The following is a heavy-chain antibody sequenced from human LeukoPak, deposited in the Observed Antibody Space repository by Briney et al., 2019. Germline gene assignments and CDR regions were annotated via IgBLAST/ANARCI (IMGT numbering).Heavy chain of an antibody. J-gene: IGHJ4*02. CDR1: GYTFTGYY. CDR3: ARIRYCGGISCYYIDY. V-gene: IGHV1-2*02. Sequence: GASVKVSCKASGYTFTGYYIHGVRQAPGQGLEWMGWINPNSGGIKYAQKFQGRVTMTRDTSISTAYMELSRLRSDDTAFYYCARIRYCGGISCYYIDYWGQGTLVTVSA. D-gene: IGHD2-2*01. CDR2: INPNSGGI.